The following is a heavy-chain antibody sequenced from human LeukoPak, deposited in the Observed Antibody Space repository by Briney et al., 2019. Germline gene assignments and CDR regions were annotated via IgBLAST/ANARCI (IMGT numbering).Heavy chain of an antibody. CDR2: ISSNGGST. CDR1: RFTFSGYA. D-gene: IGHD6-19*01. V-gene: IGHV3-64*01. CDR3: ARGVLARGSSGWYFDY. J-gene: IGHJ4*02. Sequence: PGGSLRLSCAASRFTFSGYAMHWVRQAPGKGLEYVSAISSNGGSTYYANSVKGRFTISRDNSKNTLYLQMGSLRAEDMAVYYCARGVLARGSSGWYFDYWGQGTLVTVSS.